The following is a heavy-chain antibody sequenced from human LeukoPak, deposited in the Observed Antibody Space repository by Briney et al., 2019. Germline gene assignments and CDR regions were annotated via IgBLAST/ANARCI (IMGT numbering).Heavy chain of an antibody. CDR2: IYNSGST. CDR1: GVSISSYH. V-gene: IGHV4-59*01. J-gene: IGHJ4*02. D-gene: IGHD2-15*01. CDR3: ARKDGDY. Sequence: SETLSLTCTVSGVSISSYHWSWIRQPPVKGLEWIGYIYNSGSTNYNPSLKSRVTISVDTSKNQVSLKLSSVTAADTAVYYCARKDGDYWGQGILVTVSS.